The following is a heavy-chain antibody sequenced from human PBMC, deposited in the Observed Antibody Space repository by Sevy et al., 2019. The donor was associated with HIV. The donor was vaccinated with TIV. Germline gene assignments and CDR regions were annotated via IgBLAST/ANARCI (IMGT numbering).Heavy chain of an antibody. D-gene: IGHD2-15*01. V-gene: IGHV3-7*03. Sequence: GGSLRLSCVASGFTFSNYWMSWVRQAPGKGLEWVANIKRDGSEKYYVASVKGRFTISRDNDKTSLYLQMNSLRDEDTAVYYSARDCNAATWLWGLAVWGPGTTVTVSS. CDR2: IKRDGSEK. CDR3: ARDCNAATWLWGLAV. J-gene: IGHJ6*02. CDR1: GFTFSNYW.